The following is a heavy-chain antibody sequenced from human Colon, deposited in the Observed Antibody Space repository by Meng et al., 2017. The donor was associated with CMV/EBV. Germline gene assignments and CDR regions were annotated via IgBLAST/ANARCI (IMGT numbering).Heavy chain of an antibody. CDR1: GYSFSTYG. J-gene: IGHJ4*02. Sequence: ASVKVSCKTSGYSFSTYGVAWVRQAPGLGLEWMGTISGYNGNTDDAEKFQGRITLTTDTSTSTVYMELRSLRSDDTAVYYCARVIYYRRGGGAYDIWGQGTLVTVSS. D-gene: IGHD3-16*01. CDR3: ARVIYYRRGGGAYDI. CDR2: ISGYNGNT. V-gene: IGHV1-18*01.